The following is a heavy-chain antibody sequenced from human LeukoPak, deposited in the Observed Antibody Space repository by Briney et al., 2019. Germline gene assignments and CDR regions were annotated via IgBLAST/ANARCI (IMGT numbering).Heavy chain of an antibody. CDR1: GYTFTGYY. CDR2: INPNSGGT. Sequence: GASVKVSCKASGYTFTGYYMHWVRQAPGQGLEWMGWINPNSGGTNYAQKFQGRVTMTSDTSISTAYMELTRLRSADTAVYYCATGIKDGYRRFEYWGQGTLVTVSS. D-gene: IGHD5-24*01. V-gene: IGHV1-2*02. CDR3: ATGIKDGYRRFEY. J-gene: IGHJ4*02.